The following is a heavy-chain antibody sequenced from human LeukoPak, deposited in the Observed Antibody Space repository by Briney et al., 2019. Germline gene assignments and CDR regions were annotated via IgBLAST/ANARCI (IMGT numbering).Heavy chain of an antibody. Sequence: ASETLSLTCTVSGGSISSYYWSWIRQPAGKGLEWIGRMYTSGSTNYNPSLRSRVTMSVDTSKNQFSLKLSSVTAADTAVYYCARGLIWFGQKPPKYYFDYWGQGTLVTVSS. J-gene: IGHJ4*02. CDR2: MYTSGST. V-gene: IGHV4-4*07. D-gene: IGHD3-10*01. CDR3: ARGLIWFGQKPPKYYFDY. CDR1: GGSISSYY.